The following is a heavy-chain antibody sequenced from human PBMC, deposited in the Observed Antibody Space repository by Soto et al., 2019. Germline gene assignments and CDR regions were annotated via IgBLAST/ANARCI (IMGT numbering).Heavy chain of an antibody. CDR3: AKDRVAALLWYGELDGMDV. J-gene: IGHJ6*02. CDR2: IWYDGTVK. Sequence: QVQLVESGGGVVQPGTSLRLSCAASRFAFSSYGMHWVRQAPGKGLEWVAVIWYDGTVKYYADSVKGRFSISRDNSKNTPFLDLNSLGAEDTALYSCAKDRVAALLWYGELDGMDVWGQGTTVIVSS. V-gene: IGHV3-33*06. CDR1: RFAFSSYG. D-gene: IGHD3-10*01.